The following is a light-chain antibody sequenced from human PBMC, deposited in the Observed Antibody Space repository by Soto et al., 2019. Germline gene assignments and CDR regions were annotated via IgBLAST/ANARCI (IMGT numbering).Light chain of an antibody. V-gene: IGKV3D-15*01. CDR1: QSVTNN. Sequence: ELVMTQSPATLSVSPGERATLSCRASQSVTNNLAWYQQKPGQPPKLVLYGVSTRAAGIPARFNGSGSGTEFTLTISSLRSEDFAVYYCQQYNNWPPRYTFGQGTKLEIK. CDR3: QQYNNWPPRYT. CDR2: GVS. J-gene: IGKJ2*01.